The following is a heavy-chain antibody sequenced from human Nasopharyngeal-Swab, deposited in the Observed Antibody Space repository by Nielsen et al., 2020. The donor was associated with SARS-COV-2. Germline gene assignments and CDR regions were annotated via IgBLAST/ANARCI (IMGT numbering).Heavy chain of an antibody. D-gene: IGHD5-24*01. J-gene: IGHJ6*03. Sequence: SVKVSCKTSGGTFSSYGISWFRQAPGQGLEWMGGIIPILPITNYAQKFQDSVTITADKSTSTAYMELSSLRSEDTAAYYCARGGWLRRDYYYSYYYMDVWGKGTTVTVSS. CDR3: ARGGWLRRDYYYSYYYMDV. CDR1: GGTFSSYG. CDR2: IIPILPIT. V-gene: IGHV1-69*10.